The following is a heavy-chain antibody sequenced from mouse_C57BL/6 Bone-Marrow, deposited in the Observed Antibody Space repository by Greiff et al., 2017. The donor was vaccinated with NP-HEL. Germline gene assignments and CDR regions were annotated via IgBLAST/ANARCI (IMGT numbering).Heavy chain of an antibody. CDR3: ARSYGSNFDYAMDY. J-gene: IGHJ4*01. D-gene: IGHD1-1*01. Sequence: EVKLMESGGGLVKPGGSLKLSCAASGFTFSDYGMHWVRRAPEKGLEWVAYISSGSSTIYYADTVKGRFTISRDNAKNTLFLQMTSLRSEDTAMYYCARSYGSNFDYAMDYWGQGTSVTVSS. V-gene: IGHV5-17*01. CDR2: ISSGSSTI. CDR1: GFTFSDYG.